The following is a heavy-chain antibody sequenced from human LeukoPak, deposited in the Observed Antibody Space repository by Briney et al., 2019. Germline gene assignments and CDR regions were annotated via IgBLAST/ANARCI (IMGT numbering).Heavy chain of an antibody. CDR2: IYYSGST. J-gene: IGHJ2*01. V-gene: IGHV4-59*01. CDR3: ARVYYSSSYDYWYFDL. D-gene: IGHD6-13*01. CDR1: GGYIRSYY. Sequence: TLSLTCTVSGGYIRSYYWSWIRQPPGKGLEWIGYIYYSGSTNYNPSLKSRVTISVDTSKKQLSLKLSSVTAADTAVYYCARVYYSSSYDYWYFDLWGRGTLVTVSS.